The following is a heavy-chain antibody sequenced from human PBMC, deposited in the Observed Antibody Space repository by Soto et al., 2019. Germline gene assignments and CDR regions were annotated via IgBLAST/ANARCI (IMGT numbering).Heavy chain of an antibody. CDR2: IYYSGST. CDR1: GGSISSYY. V-gene: IGHV4-59*01. Sequence: PSETLSLTCTVSGGSISSYYWSWIRQPPGKGLEWIGYIYYSGSTNYNPSLKSRVTISVDMSRNQFSLKLSSVTAADTAVYYCAREGVMALFDYWGQGTLVTVSS. J-gene: IGHJ4*02. CDR3: AREGVMALFDY.